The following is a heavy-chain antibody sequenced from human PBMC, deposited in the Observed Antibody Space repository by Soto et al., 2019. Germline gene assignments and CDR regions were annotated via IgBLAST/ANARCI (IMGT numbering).Heavy chain of an antibody. CDR2: ISYDGSNK. Sequence: GGSLRLSCAASGFTFSSYGMHWVRQAPGKGLEWVAVISYDGSNKYYADSVKGRFTISRDNSKNTLYLQMNSLRAEDTAVYYCAKDVEYSYRFDPWGQGTLVTVSS. CDR1: GFTFSSYG. CDR3: AKDVEYSYRFDP. D-gene: IGHD5-18*01. V-gene: IGHV3-30*18. J-gene: IGHJ5*02.